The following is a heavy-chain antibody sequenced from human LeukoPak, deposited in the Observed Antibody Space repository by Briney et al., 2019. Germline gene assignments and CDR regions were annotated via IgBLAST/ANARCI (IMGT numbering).Heavy chain of an antibody. V-gene: IGHV1-8*01. Sequence: ASVKVSCKASGYTFTSYDINWVRQATGQGLEWMGWMNPNSGNTGYAQKFQGRVTMTRNTSISTAYMELSSLRSEDTAVYYCARAGPCGGDCYSNIDYWGQGTLVTVSS. D-gene: IGHD2-21*02. J-gene: IGHJ4*02. CDR1: GYTFTSYD. CDR3: ARAGPCGGDCYSNIDY. CDR2: MNPNSGNT.